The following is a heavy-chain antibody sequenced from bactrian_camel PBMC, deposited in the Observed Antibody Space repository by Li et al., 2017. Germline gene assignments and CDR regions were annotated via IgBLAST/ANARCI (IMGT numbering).Heavy chain of an antibody. CDR2: IWPGGRSI. V-gene: IGHV3S55*01. CDR1: KRTYDTYR. Sequence: HVQLVESGGGSVQAGGSLTLSCVASKRTYDTYRMGWFRQSPGKEREGVAVIWPGGRSIDFADSVKGRFTISKDNAKTTLNLQIDSAKPEDTAMYFCAAGRRQVVAGTGTSYCSLKEYDFNYWGQGTQVTVS. CDR3: AAGRRQVVAGTGTSYCSLKEYDFNY. J-gene: IGHJ4*01. D-gene: IGHD6*01.